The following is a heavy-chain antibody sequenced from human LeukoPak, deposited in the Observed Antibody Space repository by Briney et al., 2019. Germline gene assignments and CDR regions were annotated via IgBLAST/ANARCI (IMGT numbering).Heavy chain of an antibody. CDR1: GYTFTGYY. D-gene: IGHD6-19*01. CDR2: INPNSGGT. CDR3: ARAPPYSSGWYLRVEKVGECDY. V-gene: IGHV1-2*02. J-gene: IGHJ4*02. Sequence: GASVKVSCKASGYTFTGYYMHWVRQAPGQGLEWMGWINPNSGGTNYAQKFQGRVTMTRDTSISTAYMELSRLRSDDTAVYYCARAPPYSSGWYLRVEKVGECDYWGQGTLVTVSS.